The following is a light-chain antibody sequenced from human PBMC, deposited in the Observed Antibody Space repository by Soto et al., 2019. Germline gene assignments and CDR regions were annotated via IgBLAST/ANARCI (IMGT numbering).Light chain of an antibody. J-gene: IGKJ1*01. CDR2: GAS. CDR3: QQYGSSGT. Sequence: EIVMTQSPATLSVSPGEGVTLSCRASQGIGDTLSWYQHKPCQTPRPLIYGASNRATGIPDRFSGSGSGTDFTLTISRLEPEDFAVYYCQQYGSSGTFGQGTKVDI. V-gene: IGKV3-20*01. CDR1: QGIGDT.